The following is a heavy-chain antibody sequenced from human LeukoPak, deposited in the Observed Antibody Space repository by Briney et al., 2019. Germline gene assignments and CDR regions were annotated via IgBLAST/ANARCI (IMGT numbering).Heavy chain of an antibody. V-gene: IGHV4-59*08. CDR2: IYYSGST. D-gene: IGHD4-17*01. CDR3: ARHTYGDYNWFDP. J-gene: IGHJ5*02. CDR1: GGSISSYH. Sequence: SETLSLTCTVSGGSISSYHWSWIRQPPGKGLEWIGYIYYSGSTNYNPSLKSRVTISVDTSKNQFSLKLSSVTAADTAVYYCARHTYGDYNWFDPWGQGTLVTVSS.